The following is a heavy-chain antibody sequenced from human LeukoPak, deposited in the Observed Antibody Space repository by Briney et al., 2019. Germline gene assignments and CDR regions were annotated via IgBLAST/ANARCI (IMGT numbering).Heavy chain of an antibody. CDR1: GFTSSSYT. V-gene: IGHV3-21*01. CDR2: ISRSGDYI. CDR3: AKDRLVGGSDRHPLDY. Sequence: GGSLRLSCAASGFTSSSYTMTWVRQAQGKGLEWVSSISRSGDYIFYADSVRGRFTISRDNAENSLYLQMTSLRAEDTAVYYCAKDRLVGGSDRHPLDYRGQGTLVTVSS. J-gene: IGHJ4*02. D-gene: IGHD1-26*01.